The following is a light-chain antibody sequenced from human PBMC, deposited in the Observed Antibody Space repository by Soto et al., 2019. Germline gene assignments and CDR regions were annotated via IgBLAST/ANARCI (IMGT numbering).Light chain of an antibody. CDR1: QSIGSW. CDR3: QQYNSYTWT. J-gene: IGKJ1*01. Sequence: DIQMTQSPSTLSASVGDRVTITCRASQSIGSWLAWYQQKPVRAPNLLIYRASSLESGVPSRFSGSGSGTEFTLTISSLQPDDFATYYCQQYNSYTWTFGQGTKVEIK. V-gene: IGKV1-5*03. CDR2: RAS.